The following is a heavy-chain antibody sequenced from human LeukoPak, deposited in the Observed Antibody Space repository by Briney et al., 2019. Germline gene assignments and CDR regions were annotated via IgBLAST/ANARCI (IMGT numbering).Heavy chain of an antibody. D-gene: IGHD3-3*01. V-gene: IGHV3-30*03. J-gene: IGHJ4*02. CDR1: GFTFSSYG. CDR3: ATDRGGGQSGYYGFDY. CDR2: ISYDGSNK. Sequence: GRSLRLSCAASGFTFSSYGMHWVRQAPGKGLEWVAVISYDGSNKYYADSVKGRFTISRDNTNNSLFLQMNSLRSEDTAVYYCATDRGGGQSGYYGFDYWGQGTLVTVSS.